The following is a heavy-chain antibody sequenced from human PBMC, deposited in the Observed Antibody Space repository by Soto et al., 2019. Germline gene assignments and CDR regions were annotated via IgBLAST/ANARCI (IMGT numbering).Heavy chain of an antibody. CDR1: GFPVSSNY. Sequence: EVQLVESGGGLIQPGGSLRLSCAASGFPVSSNYMNWVRQAPGKGLEWVTIIYSCGITYYADSVKGRFTISRDNSKNTVSLQMNNLRAEDTAVYFCAREGYSYGSKYLQYWGQGTLVTVSS. J-gene: IGHJ1*01. V-gene: IGHV3-53*01. CDR2: IYSCGIT. CDR3: AREGYSYGSKYLQY. D-gene: IGHD5-18*01.